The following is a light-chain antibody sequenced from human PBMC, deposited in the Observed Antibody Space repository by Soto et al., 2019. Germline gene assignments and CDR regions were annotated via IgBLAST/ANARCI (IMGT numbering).Light chain of an antibody. J-gene: IGKJ1*01. Sequence: EVVMTQSPATLSVSPGERATLSCRASETVATNLAWYQQKPGQAPRLLISGASTRAAGISDRFRGSGSGTDFTLTISSLRSEDSAIYYWQQYFEWPPMTFGQGTKVEI. V-gene: IGKV3-15*01. CDR3: QQYFEWPPMT. CDR2: GAS. CDR1: ETVATN.